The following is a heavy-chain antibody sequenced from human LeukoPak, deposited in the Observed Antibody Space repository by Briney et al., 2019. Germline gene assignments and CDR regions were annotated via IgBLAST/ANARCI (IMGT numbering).Heavy chain of an antibody. V-gene: IGHV3-23*01. J-gene: IGHJ4*02. CDR1: GFTFSSYA. CDR3: AKARYSGYDFRGLDY. Sequence: GGSLRLSCAASGFTFSSYAMSWVRQAPGKGLEWVSAISGSGGSTYYADSVKGRFTISRDNSKNTLNLQMNSLRAEDTAVYYCAKARYSGYDFRGLDYWGQGTLATVSS. CDR2: ISGSGGST. D-gene: IGHD5-12*01.